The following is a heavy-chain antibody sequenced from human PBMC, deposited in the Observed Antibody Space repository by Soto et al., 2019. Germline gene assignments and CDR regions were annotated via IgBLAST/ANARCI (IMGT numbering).Heavy chain of an antibody. D-gene: IGHD3-22*01. V-gene: IGHV4-31*11. Sequence: QVQLQESGAGLVKPSQTLSLTCAVSGGSISGGGYYWSWIRQHPGKGLEWIGYIYYSGSTYYNPSLKSRVTISVDTSKNQFSLPLSFVTAADTAVYYCARDNFLYDSSGYFHDAFDIWGQGTMVTVSS. CDR1: GGSISGGGYY. CDR3: ARDNFLYDSSGYFHDAFDI. CDR2: IYYSGST. J-gene: IGHJ3*02.